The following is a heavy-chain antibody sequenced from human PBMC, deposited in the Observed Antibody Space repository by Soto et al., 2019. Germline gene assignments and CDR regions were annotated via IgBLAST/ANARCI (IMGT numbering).Heavy chain of an antibody. CDR2: INHSGST. Sequence: SETLSLTCAVYGGSFSGYYWSWIRQPPGKGLEWIGEINHSGSTNYNPSLKSRVTISVDTSKNQFSLKLSSVTAADTGVYYCARGAKTRYYYDSSRRGWFDPWGQGTLVTVSS. CDR3: ARGAKTRYYYDSSRRGWFDP. D-gene: IGHD3-22*01. J-gene: IGHJ5*02. CDR1: GGSFSGYY. V-gene: IGHV4-34*01.